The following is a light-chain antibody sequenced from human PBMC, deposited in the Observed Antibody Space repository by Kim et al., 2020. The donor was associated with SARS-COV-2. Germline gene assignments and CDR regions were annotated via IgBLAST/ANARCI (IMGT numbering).Light chain of an antibody. CDR3: QQANNFPLT. V-gene: IGKV1-12*01. J-gene: IGKJ4*01. Sequence: ASVGDRVTITCRASQDINKWLVWYQQKPGKAPKLLIFSASSLQSGVPSRFRGSGSGTEFTLTISSLQAEDFATYYCQQANNFPLTFGGGTKVDIK. CDR2: SAS. CDR1: QDINKW.